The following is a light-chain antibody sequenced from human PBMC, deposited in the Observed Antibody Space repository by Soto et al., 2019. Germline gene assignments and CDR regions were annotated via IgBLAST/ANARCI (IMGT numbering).Light chain of an antibody. CDR3: QQYGSSLFT. V-gene: IGKV3-20*01. J-gene: IGKJ3*01. CDR1: QSVSSSY. CDR2: GAS. Sequence: EIVLTQSPGTLSLSPGERATLSCRASQSVSSSYLAWYQQKPGQAPRLLIYGASSRATGIPDRFSGSGSGTDFTLTISRLEPEDFAVYYCQQYGSSLFTCGPGTKLDIK.